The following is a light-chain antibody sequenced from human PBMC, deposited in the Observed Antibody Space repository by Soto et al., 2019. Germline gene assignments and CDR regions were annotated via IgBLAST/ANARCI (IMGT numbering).Light chain of an antibody. Sequence: QSALTQPASVSGSPGQSITISCTGTSSDVGSYNYVSWYQHHPGKAPRLMIYASSNRPSGVSHRFSGSRSGNTASLTISGLQAEDEADYYCISYTSGTTLYVFGTGLKVAVL. J-gene: IGLJ1*01. V-gene: IGLV2-14*01. CDR1: SSDVGSYNY. CDR3: ISYTSGTTLYV. CDR2: ASS.